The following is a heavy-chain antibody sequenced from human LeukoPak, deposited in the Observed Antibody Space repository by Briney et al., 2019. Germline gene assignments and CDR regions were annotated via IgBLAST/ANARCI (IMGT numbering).Heavy chain of an antibody. D-gene: IGHD3-22*01. Sequence: GGSLRLSCSASGFTFTSYPMTWVRQAPGKGLEWVSSVSGSAGRTYYADSVKGRFTISRDNSKNTLYLQMNSLRAEDTAAYYCAKDAYRYYNSSDYYRPYYFDYWGQGTRVTVSS. V-gene: IGHV3-23*01. CDR1: GFTFTSYP. CDR3: AKDAYRYYNSSDYYRPYYFDY. J-gene: IGHJ4*02. CDR2: VSGSAGRT.